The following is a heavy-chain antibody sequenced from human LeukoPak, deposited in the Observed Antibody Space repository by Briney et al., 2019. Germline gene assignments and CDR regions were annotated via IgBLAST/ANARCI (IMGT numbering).Heavy chain of an antibody. CDR1: GYTFTSYG. J-gene: IGHJ4*02. Sequence: ASVKVSCKASGYTFTSYGISWVRQATGQGLEWMGWISAYNGNTNYAQKLQGRVTMTTDTSTSTAYMELRSLRSDDTAVYYCARDRWVITFGGVIAYWGQGTLVTVSS. V-gene: IGHV1-18*01. CDR2: ISAYNGNT. D-gene: IGHD3-16*02. CDR3: ARDRWVITFGGVIAY.